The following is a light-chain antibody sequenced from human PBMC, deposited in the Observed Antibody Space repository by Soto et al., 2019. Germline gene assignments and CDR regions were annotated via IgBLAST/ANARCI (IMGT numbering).Light chain of an antibody. CDR2: GAS. J-gene: IGKJ5*01. CDR3: QPYVSQPIT. CDR1: QSVSSR. Sequence: EVVLTQSPGTLSLSPGERATLSCRASQSVSSRLAWYQHKSGQAPRLLISGASSRATGIPDRFSGSGSGTDFTLIISRLEPEDFALYYCQPYVSQPITFGQGTRLEIK. V-gene: IGKV3-20*01.